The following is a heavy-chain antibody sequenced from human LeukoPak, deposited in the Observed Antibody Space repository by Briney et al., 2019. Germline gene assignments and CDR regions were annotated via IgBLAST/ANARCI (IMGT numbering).Heavy chain of an antibody. Sequence: SETLSLTCAVSGVSFTGYYWSWIRQPPGKGPEWIGEISHSGRTAYNPSLKSRVAISLDTSKNQFSLKLSLVSAADTAVYYCTRTSPGIPLDFWGQGTLVTVSS. CDR3: TRTSPGIPLDF. J-gene: IGHJ4*02. CDR1: GVSFTGYY. V-gene: IGHV4-34*01. D-gene: IGHD1-1*01. CDR2: ISHSGRT.